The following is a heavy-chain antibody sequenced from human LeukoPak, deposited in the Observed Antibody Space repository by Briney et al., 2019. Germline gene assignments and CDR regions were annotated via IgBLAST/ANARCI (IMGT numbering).Heavy chain of an antibody. V-gene: IGHV4-59*01. CDR1: GGSISSYY. CDR3: ARVGEMATVHDAFDI. Sequence: PSETLSLTCTVSGGSISSYYWSWIRQPPGKGLEWIGYIYYSGSTNYNPSLKSRVTISVDTSKNQFSLKLSSVTAADTAVYYCARVGEMATVHDAFDIWGQGTMVTVSS. D-gene: IGHD5-24*01. CDR2: IYYSGST. J-gene: IGHJ3*02.